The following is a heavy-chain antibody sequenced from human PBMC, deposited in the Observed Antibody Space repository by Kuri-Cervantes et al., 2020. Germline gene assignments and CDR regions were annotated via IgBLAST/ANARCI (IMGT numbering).Heavy chain of an antibody. Sequence: GESLKISCAASGFTFSSYAMHWVRQAPGKGLEWVAVISYDGSNKYYADSVKGRFTISRGNSKNTLYLQMNSLRAEDTAVYYCARGRGAAIDYWGQGTLVTVSS. CDR1: GFTFSSYA. D-gene: IGHD2-15*01. V-gene: IGHV3-30-3*01. CDR3: ARGRGAAIDY. J-gene: IGHJ4*02. CDR2: ISYDGSNK.